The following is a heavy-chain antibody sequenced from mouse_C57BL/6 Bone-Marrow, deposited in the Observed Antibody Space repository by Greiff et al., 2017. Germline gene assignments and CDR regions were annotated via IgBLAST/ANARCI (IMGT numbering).Heavy chain of an antibody. D-gene: IGHD2-14*01. CDR1: GYTFTSYW. CDR2: IDPSDSYT. J-gene: IGHJ2*01. V-gene: IGHV1-59*01. Sequence: QVQLQQPGAELVRPGTSVKLSCKASGYTFTSYWMHWVKQRPGQGLEWIGVIDPSDSYTNYNQKFKGKATLTVDTSSSTAYMQLSSLTSEDSAVYYCARGYVLCYFDYWGQGTTLTVSS. CDR3: ARGYVLCYFDY.